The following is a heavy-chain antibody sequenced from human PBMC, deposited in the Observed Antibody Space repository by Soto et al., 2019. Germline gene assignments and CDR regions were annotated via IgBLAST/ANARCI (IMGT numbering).Heavy chain of an antibody. Sequence: EVQLLESGGGLVQPGGSLRLSCAASGFTFNNFAMSWVRQAPGKGLEWVSSISDGGGSTYYGDSVKGRFTISRDNSKNPLHLQMNSLRAEDTAVYYCARCPGEKCARNTIFGVVGEGFDYWGQGTLVTVSS. J-gene: IGHJ4*02. CDR1: GFTFNNFA. CDR3: ARCPGEKCARNTIFGVVGEGFDY. CDR2: ISDGGGST. V-gene: IGHV3-23*01. D-gene: IGHD3-3*01.